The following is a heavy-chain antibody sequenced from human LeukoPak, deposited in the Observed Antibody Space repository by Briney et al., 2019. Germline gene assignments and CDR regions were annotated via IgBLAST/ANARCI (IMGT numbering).Heavy chain of an antibody. J-gene: IGHJ4*02. CDR3: ARGEYMTSPDY. V-gene: IGHV4-59*01. CDR1: GGSISRYY. D-gene: IGHD2/OR15-2a*01. Sequence: SETLSLTCTVSGGSISRYYWNWIRQPPGKGLEWIRYLYYSGSTTYNSSLKSRVTISVDRSKNQFSLKLSSVTAADTAVYYCARGEYMTSPDYWGQGTLVAVSS. CDR2: LYYSGST.